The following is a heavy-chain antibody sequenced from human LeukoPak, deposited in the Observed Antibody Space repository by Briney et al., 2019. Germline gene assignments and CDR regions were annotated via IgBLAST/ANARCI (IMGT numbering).Heavy chain of an antibody. CDR1: GFTFSSYA. J-gene: IGHJ6*03. V-gene: IGHV3-30*04. D-gene: IGHD3-3*01. Sequence: GGSLRLSCAASGFTFSSYAMHWVRQAPGKGLEWVAVISYDGSNKYYADSVKGRFTISRDNSKNTLYPQMNSLRAEDTAVYYCAREGDFWSGYPYYYYMDVWGKGTTVTVSS. CDR3: AREGDFWSGYPYYYYMDV. CDR2: ISYDGSNK.